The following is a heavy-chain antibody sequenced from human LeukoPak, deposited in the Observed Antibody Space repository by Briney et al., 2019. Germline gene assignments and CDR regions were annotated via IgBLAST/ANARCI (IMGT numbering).Heavy chain of an antibody. V-gene: IGHV4-59*01. CDR3: ARFVPYCSSTSCYTNYYYYGMDV. CDR1: DGSISSYY. Sequence: SATLSLTWTAADGSISSYYWSWIRQPPGKGLEWIGYIYYSGSTNYNPSLKSRVTISVDTSKNQFSLKLSSVTAADTAVYYCARFVPYCSSTSCYTNYYYYGMDVWGQGTTVTVSS. D-gene: IGHD2-2*02. J-gene: IGHJ6*02. CDR2: IYYSGST.